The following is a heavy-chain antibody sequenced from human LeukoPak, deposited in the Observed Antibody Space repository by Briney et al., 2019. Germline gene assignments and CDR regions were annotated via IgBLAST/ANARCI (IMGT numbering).Heavy chain of an antibody. Sequence: GGSLRLSCAASGFTFSTYPMSWVRQAPGQGLEWVSSISHGGDSTFHADSVKGRFTISRDNSKNTLYLQMNSLRAEDTAIYYCARYDLSSGWTRTCLGYWGQGTLVTVSS. V-gene: IGHV3-23*01. J-gene: IGHJ4*02. D-gene: IGHD6-25*01. CDR1: GFTFSTYP. CDR3: ARYDLSSGWTRTCLGY. CDR2: ISHGGDST.